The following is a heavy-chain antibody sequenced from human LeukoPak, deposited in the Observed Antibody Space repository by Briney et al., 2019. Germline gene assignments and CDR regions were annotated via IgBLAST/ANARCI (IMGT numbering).Heavy chain of an antibody. D-gene: IGHD3-16*01. CDR3: ARAGSIMITFGGVAVDY. Sequence: ASVKVSCKASGYTFSGYYMHWVRQAPGQGLEWMGWINPNSGGTNYAQRFQGRVTMTRDTSISTAYMELSRVRSDDTAVYYCARAGSIMITFGGVAVDYWGQGTLVTVSS. V-gene: IGHV1-2*02. CDR2: INPNSGGT. J-gene: IGHJ4*02. CDR1: GYTFSGYY.